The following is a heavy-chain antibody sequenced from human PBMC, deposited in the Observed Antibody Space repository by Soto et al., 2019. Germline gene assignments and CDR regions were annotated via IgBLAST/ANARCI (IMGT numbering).Heavy chain of an antibody. CDR1: GFTFSSYG. CDR2: ISYDGSNK. D-gene: IGHD2-15*01. CDR3: AVGPGYCSGGSCHDAFDI. V-gene: IGHV3-30*03. J-gene: IGHJ3*02. Sequence: GGSLRLSCAASGFTFSSYGMHWVRQAPGKGLEWVAVISYDGSNKYYADSVKGRFTISRDNSKNTLYLQMNSLRAEDTAVYYCAVGPGYCSGGSCHDAFDIWGQGTMVTVSS.